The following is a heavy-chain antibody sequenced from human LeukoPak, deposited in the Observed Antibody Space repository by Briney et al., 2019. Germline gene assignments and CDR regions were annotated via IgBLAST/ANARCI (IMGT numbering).Heavy chain of an antibody. J-gene: IGHJ4*02. CDR1: GFTFSSDW. CDR2: INADGRTT. D-gene: IGHD3-9*01. V-gene: IGHV3-74*01. Sequence: GGSLRLSCAASGFTFSSDWMHWVRQPPGKVLVLVSRINADGRTTNHADSVKGRFTISRDNAKRTLYLQMSSLRAEDTAVYYCARGLTGYYGYFEYWGQGVLVTVSS. CDR3: ARGLTGYYGYFEY.